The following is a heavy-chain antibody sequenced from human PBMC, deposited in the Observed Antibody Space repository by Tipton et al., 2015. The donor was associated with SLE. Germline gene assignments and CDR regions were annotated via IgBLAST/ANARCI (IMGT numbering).Heavy chain of an antibody. J-gene: IGHJ2*01. Sequence: TLSLTYTVSGGSISSYYWSWIRQPPGKGLEWIGYIYYSGSTNYNPSLKSRVTISVDTSKNQFSLKLSSVTAADTAVYYCARVGITGTTWDWYFDLWGRGTLVTVSS. CDR3: ARVGITGTTWDWYFDL. V-gene: IGHV4-59*01. CDR2: IYYSGST. D-gene: IGHD1-7*01. CDR1: GGSISSYY.